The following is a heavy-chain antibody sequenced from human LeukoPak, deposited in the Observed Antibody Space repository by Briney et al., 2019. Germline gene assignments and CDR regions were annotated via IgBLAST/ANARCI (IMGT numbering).Heavy chain of an antibody. Sequence: SETLSLTCTVSGGSVSSGSYYWSWIRQPPGRGLEWIAYIHYSGSAAYNASLKSRVTVSRDMSTNQFSLKMTSVTAADTAVYFCARDMGAPDYGSYSVDYWGQGTLVTVSS. CDR1: GGSVSSGSYY. CDR2: IHYSGSA. V-gene: IGHV4-61*01. J-gene: IGHJ4*02. CDR3: ARDMGAPDYGSYSVDY. D-gene: IGHD4-23*01.